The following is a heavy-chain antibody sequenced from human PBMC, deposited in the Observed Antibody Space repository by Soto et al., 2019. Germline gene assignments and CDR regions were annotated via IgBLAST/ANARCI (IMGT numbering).Heavy chain of an antibody. Sequence: EVQLLESGGGLVQPGGSLRLSCAASAFTFSSYAMNWVRQAPGKGLEWVSVISGSGGSTYYADSVKGRFTISRDNSKNTMYLQMNSLSAEDKAVYYCARGGRGVYFDDWGQGTMVTVSS. CDR1: AFTFSSYA. J-gene: IGHJ4*02. CDR3: ARGGRGVYFDD. V-gene: IGHV3-23*01. CDR2: ISGSGGST. D-gene: IGHD1-26*01.